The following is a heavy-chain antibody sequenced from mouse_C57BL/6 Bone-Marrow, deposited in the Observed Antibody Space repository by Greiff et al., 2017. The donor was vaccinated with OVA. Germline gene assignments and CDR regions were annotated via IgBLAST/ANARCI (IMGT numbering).Heavy chain of an antibody. V-gene: IGHV5-9-1*02. D-gene: IGHD1-1*01. J-gene: IGHJ2*01. CDR3: TRSIYYYGSSSLYFDY. CDR2: ISSGGDYI. CDR1: GFTFSSYA. Sequence: DVHLVESGEGLVKPGGSLKLSCAASGFTFSSYAMSWVRQTPEKRLEWVAYISSGGDYIYYADTVKGRFTISRDNARNTLYLQMSSLKSEDTAMYYCTRSIYYYGSSSLYFDYWGQGTTLTVSS.